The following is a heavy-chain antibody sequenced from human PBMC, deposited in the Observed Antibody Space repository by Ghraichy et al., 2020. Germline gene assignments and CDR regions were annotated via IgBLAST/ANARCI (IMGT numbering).Heavy chain of an antibody. V-gene: IGHV3-23*01. D-gene: IGHD3-22*01. J-gene: IGHJ1*01. CDR2: ISGSGDAT. CDR3: ASYDSSGYYYYFQH. CDR1: GFMFSSYA. Sequence: GESLNISCAASGFMFSSYAMSWVRQAPGRGLEWVSAISGSGDATYCTDSVKGRFTISRDNSKNTLYLQMNNLRAEDTAIYHCASYDSSGYYYYFQHWGQGTLVTVSS.